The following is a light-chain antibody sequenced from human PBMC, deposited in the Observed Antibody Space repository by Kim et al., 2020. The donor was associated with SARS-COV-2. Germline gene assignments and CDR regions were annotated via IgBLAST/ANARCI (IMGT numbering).Light chain of an antibody. J-gene: IGKJ4*01. Sequence: AIQMTQSPSSLSASVGDRVTVTCRASQGIGNDLDWYQQKPGKAPKLLIYSASSLQSGVPSRFSGSGSGTDFTLTISSLQPEEFATYYCLQDYHYPLTFGGGTKVDIK. CDR3: LQDYHYPLT. CDR2: SAS. CDR1: QGIGND. V-gene: IGKV1-6*01.